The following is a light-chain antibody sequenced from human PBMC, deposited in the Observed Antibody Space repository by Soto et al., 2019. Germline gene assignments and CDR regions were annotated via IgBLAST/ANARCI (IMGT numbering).Light chain of an antibody. Sequence: DIQMTQSPSSVSASIGDRVTITCRASQHISTLLVWYQQKPGKAPQLLIYAASSLQSGVPSRFSGSGSGTDFTLTISSLQPEDSATYYCQQANSFPFTFGQGTRLEI. CDR3: QQANSFPFT. J-gene: IGKJ2*01. CDR2: AAS. CDR1: QHISTL. V-gene: IGKV1-12*01.